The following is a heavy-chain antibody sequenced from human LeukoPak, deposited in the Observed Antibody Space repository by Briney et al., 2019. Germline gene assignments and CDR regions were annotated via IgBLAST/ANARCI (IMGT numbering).Heavy chain of an antibody. V-gene: IGHV3-53*01. CDR3: ARGGSYFFSVDY. Sequence: GGSLRLSCAASGFTVSSDYMSWVRQAPGKGLEWVSIIYTSGTTYYADSVKGRFTISRDNSKTTLYLQMNSLRAEDTAVYYCARGGSYFFSVDYWGQGTLVTVSS. CDR1: GFTVSSDY. CDR2: IYTSGTT. D-gene: IGHD1-26*01. J-gene: IGHJ4*02.